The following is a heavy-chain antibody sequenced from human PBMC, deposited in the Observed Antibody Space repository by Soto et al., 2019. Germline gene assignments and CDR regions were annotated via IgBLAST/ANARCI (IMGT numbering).Heavy chain of an antibody. V-gene: IGHV4-31*03. D-gene: IGHD3-22*01. CDR2: IYYSGST. Sequence: QVQLQESGPGLVKPSQTLSLTCTVSGGSISSGGYYWSWIRQHPGKGLEWIGYIYYSGSTNYSPSLKSRLIISVDTSKNQFSLKLSSVTAADTAVYYCARDRYYYDSSGYYQYYFDYWGQGTLVTVSS. CDR1: GGSISSGGYY. J-gene: IGHJ4*02. CDR3: ARDRYYYDSSGYYQYYFDY.